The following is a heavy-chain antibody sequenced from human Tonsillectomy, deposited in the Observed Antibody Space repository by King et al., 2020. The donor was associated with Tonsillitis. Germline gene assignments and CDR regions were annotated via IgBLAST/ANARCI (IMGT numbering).Heavy chain of an antibody. J-gene: IGHJ4*02. V-gene: IGHV1-2*02. CDR1: GYTFTGYY. Sequence: VQLVESGAEVKKPGASVKVSCKASGYTFTGYYLHWVRQAPGQGLEWMGWINPNSGGTSYARRFQDRVTVTRDTSISTAYMEVSRLRSDDTAVFYCARGGGDFDYWGQGTLVTVSS. D-gene: IGHD3-10*01. CDR3: ARGGGDFDY. CDR2: INPNSGGT.